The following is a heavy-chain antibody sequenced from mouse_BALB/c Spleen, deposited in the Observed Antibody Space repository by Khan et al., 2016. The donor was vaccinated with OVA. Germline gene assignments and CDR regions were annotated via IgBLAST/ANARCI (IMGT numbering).Heavy chain of an antibody. CDR2: IWGGGGT. V-gene: IGHV2-6-4*01. CDR1: GFSLSRYN. J-gene: IGHJ4*01. Sequence: QMQLEESGPGLVAPSQSLSITCTVSGFSLSRYNILWVRQPPGKGLEWLGMIWGGGGTDYNSTLKIRLSISKDNSKSQVFLKMNSLQTDDTAMYFCARAYYRYDGYYAMDYWGQGTSVTVSA. D-gene: IGHD2-14*01. CDR3: ARAYYRYDGYYAMDY.